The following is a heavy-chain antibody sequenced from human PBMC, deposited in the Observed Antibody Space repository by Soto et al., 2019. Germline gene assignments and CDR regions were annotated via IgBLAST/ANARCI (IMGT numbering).Heavy chain of an antibody. CDR2: ITPYNGKT. CDR3: ARDTSHYFDH. Sequence: GASVKVSCKASGHTFITYGVTWVRQAPGQGLEWMGWITPYNGKTHYAQKFQDRVTMTTDTAATTAYMELRSLTSDDSAMYFCARDTSHYFDHWGQGILVTVSS. J-gene: IGHJ4*02. V-gene: IGHV1-18*01. D-gene: IGHD2-2*01. CDR1: GHTFITYG.